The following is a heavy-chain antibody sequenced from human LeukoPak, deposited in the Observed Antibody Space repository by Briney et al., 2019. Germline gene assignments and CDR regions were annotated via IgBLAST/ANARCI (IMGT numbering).Heavy chain of an antibody. V-gene: IGHV4-59*01. CDR3: ARGSYCSSTSCYGYGMDV. D-gene: IGHD2-2*01. CDR1: GDSISSYY. J-gene: IGHJ6*02. Sequence: PSETLSLTCTVSGDSISSYYWSWIRQPPGKRLEWIGYIYYSGSTTYNPSLKSRLTISVDTSKNHFSLRLSSVTAADTAVYYCARGSYCSSTSCYGYGMDVWGQGTTVTVSS. CDR2: IYYSGST.